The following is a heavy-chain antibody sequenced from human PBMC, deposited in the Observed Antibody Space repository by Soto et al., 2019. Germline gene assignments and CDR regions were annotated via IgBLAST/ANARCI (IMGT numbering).Heavy chain of an antibody. J-gene: IGHJ4*02. V-gene: IGHV3-23*01. CDR1: GFTFSSYA. CDR3: AKDTQYQLLYFDY. Sequence: GRSLRLSCAASGFTFSSYAMSWVRQAPGKGLEWVSAISGSGGSTYYADSVKGRFTISRDNSKNTLYLQMNSLRAEDTAVYYCAKDTQYQLLYFDYWGQGTLVTVSS. CDR2: ISGSGGST. D-gene: IGHD2-2*01.